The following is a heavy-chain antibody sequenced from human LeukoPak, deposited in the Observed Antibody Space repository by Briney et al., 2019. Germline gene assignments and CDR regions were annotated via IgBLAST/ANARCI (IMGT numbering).Heavy chain of an antibody. J-gene: IGHJ4*02. V-gene: IGHV3-74*01. D-gene: IGHD3-10*01. Sequence: TGGSLRLSCAASGFTFSSYWMSWVRQAPGKGLVWVSRINSDGSSTSYADSVKGRFTISRDNAKNTLYLQMNSLRAEDTAVYYCARSRMVWFGELNPFDYWGQGTLVTVSS. CDR2: INSDGSST. CDR1: GFTFSSYW. CDR3: ARSRMVWFGELNPFDY.